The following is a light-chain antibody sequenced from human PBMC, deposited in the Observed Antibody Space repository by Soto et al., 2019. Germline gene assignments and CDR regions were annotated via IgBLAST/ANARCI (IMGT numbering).Light chain of an antibody. CDR3: QQNARSGT. CDR1: QSVSNNY. J-gene: IGKJ4*01. CDR2: GAS. V-gene: IGKV3-20*01. Sequence: ARQSVSNNYLAWYQQKPGPAPRLLISGASSLPGGVPARFSGSGSGTDFTLTISRLQPEDFAAYYCQQNARSGTFGGGTKVDIK.